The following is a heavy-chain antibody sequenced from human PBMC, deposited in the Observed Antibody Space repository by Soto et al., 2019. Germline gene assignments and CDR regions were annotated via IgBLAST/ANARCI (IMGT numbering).Heavy chain of an antibody. CDR1: GGSISSGGYY. D-gene: IGHD3-16*02. CDR3: ARGNYDYVWGSYLTYYFDY. V-gene: IGHV4-31*03. Sequence: SETLSLTCTVSGGSISSGGYYWSWIRQHPGKGLEWIGYIYYSGSTYYNPSLKSRVTISVDTSKNQFSLKLSSVTAADTAVYYCARGNYDYVWGSYLTYYFDYWGQGTLVTVS. J-gene: IGHJ4*02. CDR2: IYYSGST.